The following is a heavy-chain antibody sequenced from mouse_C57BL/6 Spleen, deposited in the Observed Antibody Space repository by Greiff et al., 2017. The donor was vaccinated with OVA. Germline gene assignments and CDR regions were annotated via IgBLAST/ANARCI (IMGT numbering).Heavy chain of an antibody. V-gene: IGHV1-55*01. J-gene: IGHJ3*01. D-gene: IGHD1-2*01. CDR2: IYPGSGST. Sequence: QVQLKQPGAELVKPGASVKMSCKASGYTFTSYWITWVKQRPGQGLEWIGDIYPGSGSTNYNEKFKSKATLTVDTSSSTAYMQLSSLTSEDSAVYYCARSTAGHDGFAYWGQGTLVTVSA. CDR3: ARSTAGHDGFAY. CDR1: GYTFTSYW.